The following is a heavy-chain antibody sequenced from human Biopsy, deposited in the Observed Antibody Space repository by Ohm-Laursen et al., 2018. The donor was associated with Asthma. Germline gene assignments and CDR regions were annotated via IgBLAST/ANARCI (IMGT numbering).Heavy chain of an antibody. CDR2: ISSSGSTI. D-gene: IGHD6-13*01. V-gene: IGHV3-11*01. CDR1: GFTFSDYY. Sequence: SLRLSCSASGFTFSDYYMSWIRQAPGKGLEWVSYISSSGSTIYCADSVKGRFTISRDNAKNSLYLQMNSLRAEDTAVYYCARVRGIAAAGTEFDYWGQGTLVTVSS. J-gene: IGHJ4*02. CDR3: ARVRGIAAAGTEFDY.